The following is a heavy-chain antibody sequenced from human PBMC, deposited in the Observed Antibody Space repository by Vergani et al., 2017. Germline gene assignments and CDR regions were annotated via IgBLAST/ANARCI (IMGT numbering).Heavy chain of an antibody. CDR3: ARVASGSVDY. D-gene: IGHD2-15*01. CDR1: GGSISSYY. J-gene: IGHJ4*02. Sequence: QVQLQESGPGLVKPSETLSLTCTVSGGSISSYYWSWIRQPPGKGLEWIGYIYYSGSTNYNPSLKSRVTISVDTSKNQFSLKLSSVTAVDTAVYYCARVASGSVDYWGQGTLVTVSS. CDR2: IYYSGST. V-gene: IGHV4-59*12.